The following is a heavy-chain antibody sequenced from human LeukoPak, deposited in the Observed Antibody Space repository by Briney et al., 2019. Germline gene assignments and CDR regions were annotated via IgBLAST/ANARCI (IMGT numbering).Heavy chain of an antibody. J-gene: IGHJ5*02. CDR2: IYTSGST. CDR1: GGSISSGSYY. Sequence: SQTLSLTCTVSGGSISSGSYYWSWIRQPAGKGLEWIGRIYTSGSTNYNPSLKSRVTISVDTSKNQFSLKLSSVTAADTAVYYCGRVYGDYGPWGQRTLVTVSS. D-gene: IGHD4-17*01. CDR3: GRVYGDYGP. V-gene: IGHV4-61*02.